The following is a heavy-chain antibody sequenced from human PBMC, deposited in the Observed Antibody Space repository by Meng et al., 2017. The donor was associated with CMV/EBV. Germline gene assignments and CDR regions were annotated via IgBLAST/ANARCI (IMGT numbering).Heavy chain of an antibody. CDR1: GGSISGSSYY. Sequence: SETLSLTCTVSGGSISGSSYYWGWIRQPPGKGLEWIGSIYYSGSTYYNPSLKSRVTISVDTSKNQFSLKLSSVTAADTAVYYCARLLGVPAAIAYWGQGTLVTVSS. CDR3: ARLLGVPAAIAY. V-gene: IGHV4-39*07. CDR2: IYYSGST. J-gene: IGHJ4*02. D-gene: IGHD2-2*02.